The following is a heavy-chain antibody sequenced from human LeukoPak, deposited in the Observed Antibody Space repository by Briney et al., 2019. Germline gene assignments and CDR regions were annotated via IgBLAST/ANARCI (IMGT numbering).Heavy chain of an antibody. D-gene: IGHD6-6*01. V-gene: IGHV1-69-2*01. CDR1: GYTFTDYY. Sequence: GATVKISCKASGYTFTDYYMHWVQQAPGKGLEWMGRVDPEDGETIYAEKFQGRVTITADTSTDTAYMELSSLRSEDTAVYYCATDLEYSTHYYYYYMDVWGKGTTVTVSS. J-gene: IGHJ6*03. CDR2: VDPEDGET. CDR3: ATDLEYSTHYYYYYMDV.